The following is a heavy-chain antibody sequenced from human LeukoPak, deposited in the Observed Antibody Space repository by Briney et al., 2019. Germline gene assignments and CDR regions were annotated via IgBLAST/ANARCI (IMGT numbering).Heavy chain of an antibody. CDR2: ISWNSGSI. CDR3: AKDIKEMATIGYYFDY. D-gene: IGHD5-12*01. Sequence: PGGSLRLSCAASGFTFDDYAMHWVRQAPGKGLEWVSGISWNSGSIGYADSVKGRFTISRDNAKNSLYLQMNSLRAEDTALYYCAKDIKEMATIGYYFDYWGQGTLVTVSS. V-gene: IGHV3-9*01. CDR1: GFTFDDYA. J-gene: IGHJ4*02.